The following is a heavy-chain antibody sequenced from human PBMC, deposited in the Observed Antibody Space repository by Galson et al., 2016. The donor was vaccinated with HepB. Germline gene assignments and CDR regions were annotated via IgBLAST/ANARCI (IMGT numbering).Heavy chain of an antibody. D-gene: IGHD3-10*01. CDR3: AKGLEGVSGAFDI. V-gene: IGHV1-69*13. CDR1: GGAFRKYV. J-gene: IGHJ3*02. Sequence: SVKVSCKVSGGAFRKYVMTWVQQAPGQGPKWIGGIIASIETASYAQNFQDRVTITADESTNTTYMELSGLRSEDTALYYCAKGLEGVSGAFDIWGQGTMVTVSS. CDR2: IIASIETA.